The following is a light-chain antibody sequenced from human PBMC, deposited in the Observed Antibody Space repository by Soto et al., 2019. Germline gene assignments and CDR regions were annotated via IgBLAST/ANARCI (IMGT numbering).Light chain of an antibody. Sequence: QSVLTQPRSVSGSPGQSVTISCTGASSDVGGYNYVSWYQQHPGKAPKLMIYDVSKRPSGVPDRFSGSKSGNTASLTNSGLQTEDEADYYCCSYAGRYTYVFGSGTKV. CDR3: CSYAGRYTYV. J-gene: IGLJ1*01. V-gene: IGLV2-11*01. CDR1: SSDVGGYNY. CDR2: DVS.